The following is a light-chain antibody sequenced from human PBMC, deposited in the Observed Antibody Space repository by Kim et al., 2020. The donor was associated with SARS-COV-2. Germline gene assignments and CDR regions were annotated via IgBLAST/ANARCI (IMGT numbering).Light chain of an antibody. J-gene: IGKJ5*01. V-gene: IGKV3-11*01. CDR1: QSIGPH. CDR3: QQRGIQPPIT. CDR2: SAS. Sequence: EVVLTQSPATLSLSPGAEATLSCRASQSIGPHLAWYQQKPGQPPSLLIYSASTRAAGVPDRFSGRGSGTDFSLTISSLEPEDFAVYHWQQRGIQPPITFGQGTRLEIK.